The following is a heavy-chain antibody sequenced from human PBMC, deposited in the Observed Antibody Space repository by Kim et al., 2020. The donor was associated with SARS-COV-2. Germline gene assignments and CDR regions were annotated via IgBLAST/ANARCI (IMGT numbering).Heavy chain of an antibody. V-gene: IGHV3-66*01. CDR3: ARSLYSSSWDPYFDY. J-gene: IGHJ4*02. D-gene: IGHD6-13*01. Sequence: DHVKGTITSARDNSKNPLYLQMNSLGAEDTAVYYCARSLYSSSWDPYFDYWGQGTLVTVSS.